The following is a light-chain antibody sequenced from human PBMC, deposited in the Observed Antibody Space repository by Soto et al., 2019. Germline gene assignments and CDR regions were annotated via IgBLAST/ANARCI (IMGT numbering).Light chain of an antibody. CDR3: HQRSNWPPWT. Sequence: EIVLTQSPATLSLSPGERATLSCRTSQSVGHYLAWYQQKPGQPPRLLIYDATDRATGIPARFSGSGFGTDFTLTISSLAPEDFAVYYCHQRSNWPPWTFGPGTKVEIK. V-gene: IGKV3-11*01. J-gene: IGKJ1*01. CDR2: DAT. CDR1: QSVGHY.